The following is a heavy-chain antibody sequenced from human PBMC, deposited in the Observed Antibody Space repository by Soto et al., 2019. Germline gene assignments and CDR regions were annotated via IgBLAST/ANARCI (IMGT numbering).Heavy chain of an antibody. CDR1: EFSVSSYY. CDR3: ARFYGAGSWFFEY. V-gene: IGHV3-53*01. J-gene: IGHJ4*02. Sequence: EVLLVESGGGLIQPGGSLRLSCAVTEFSVSSYYMSWVRQAPGKGLEWVAVIYSDGTTYHADSVKGRFTISRDNIMNTLYLQMNSLRAADTAVYHCARFYGAGSWFFEYWGQGTLVTVSS. CDR2: IYSDGTT. D-gene: IGHD3-10*01.